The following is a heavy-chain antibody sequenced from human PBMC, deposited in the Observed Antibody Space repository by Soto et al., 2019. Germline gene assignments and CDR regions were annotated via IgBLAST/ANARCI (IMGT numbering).Heavy chain of an antibody. CDR3: ARALEYNTGWHYFDY. Sequence: QVRLVQSGPEVRKPGFSVKVSCKASGGTFSTSGISWVRQAPGQGLEWMGGIVPIFGPEKYAPKFQGRVTISADHSTNTLYMELGSLRAEDTAVYYCARALEYNTGWHYFDYWGQGTLVTVSS. CDR2: IVPIFGPE. D-gene: IGHD6-19*01. V-gene: IGHV1-69*01. J-gene: IGHJ4*02. CDR1: GGTFSTSG.